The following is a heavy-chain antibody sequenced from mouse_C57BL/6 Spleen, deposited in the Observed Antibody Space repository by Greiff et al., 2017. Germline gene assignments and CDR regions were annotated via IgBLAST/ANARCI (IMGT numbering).Heavy chain of an antibody. D-gene: IGHD2-1*01. CDR1: GYTFTSYW. CDR2: LDPSDSYT. CDR3: ASHYGNPAWFAY. J-gene: IGHJ3*01. Sequence: QVQLQQPGAELVMPGASVKLSCKASGYTFTSYWMHWVKQRPGQGLEWIGELDPSDSYTNYNQKFKGKSTLTVDKSSSTAYMQLSSLTSEDAAVYYCASHYGNPAWFAYWGQGTLVTVSA. V-gene: IGHV1-69*01.